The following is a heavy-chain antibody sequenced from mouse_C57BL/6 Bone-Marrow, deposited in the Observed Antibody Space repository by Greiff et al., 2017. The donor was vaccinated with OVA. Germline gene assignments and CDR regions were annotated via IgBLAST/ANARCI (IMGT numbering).Heavy chain of an antibody. CDR1: GFTFSDYY. CDR2: INYDGSST. D-gene: IGHD1-1*02. V-gene: IGHV5-16*01. CDR3: AREGGGDWYFDV. Sequence: DVKLVESEGGLVQPGRSMKLSCTASGFTFSDYYMAWVRQVPEKGLEWVANINYDGSSTYYLDSLKSRFIISRDNAKNILYLQMSSLKSEDTATYYCAREGGGDWYFDVWGTGTTVTVSS. J-gene: IGHJ1*03.